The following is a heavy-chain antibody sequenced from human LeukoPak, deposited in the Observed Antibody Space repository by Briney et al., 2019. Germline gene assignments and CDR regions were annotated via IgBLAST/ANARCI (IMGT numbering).Heavy chain of an antibody. CDR1: GFTFSSYE. V-gene: IGHV3-48*03. J-gene: IGHJ6*03. CDR2: ISSSGSTI. D-gene: IGHD3-10*01. Sequence: GGSLRLSCAASGFTFSSYEMNWVRQAPGKGLEWVSYISSSGSTIYYADSVKGRFTISRDNAKNSLYLQMNSLRAEDTAVYYCARVVGRSGVNYYYYMDVWGKGTTVTISS. CDR3: ARVVGRSGVNYYYYMDV.